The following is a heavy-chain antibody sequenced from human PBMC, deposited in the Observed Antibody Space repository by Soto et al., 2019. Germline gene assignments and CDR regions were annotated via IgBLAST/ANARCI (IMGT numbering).Heavy chain of an antibody. V-gene: IGHV4-30-2*01. D-gene: IGHD6-6*01. J-gene: IGHJ6*02. CDR2: IYHSGST. CDR1: GGSISSGGYS. Sequence: TLSLTCAVSGGSISSGGYSWSWIRQPPGKGLEWIGYIYHSGSTYYNPSLKSRVTISVDRSKNQFSLKLSSVTAADTAVYYCARGSSIAGLYYGMDVWGQGTTVTVSS. CDR3: ARGSSIAGLYYGMDV.